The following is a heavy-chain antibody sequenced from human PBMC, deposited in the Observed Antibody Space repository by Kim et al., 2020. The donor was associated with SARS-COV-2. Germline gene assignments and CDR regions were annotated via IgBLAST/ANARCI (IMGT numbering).Heavy chain of an antibody. Sequence: SETLSLTCAVYGGSFSGYYWSWIRQPPGKGLEWIGEINHSGSTNYNPSLKSRVTISVDTSKNQFSLKLSSVTAADTAVYYCARGLLWFGVMGWFDPWGQGTLVTVSS. CDR2: INHSGST. D-gene: IGHD3-10*01. CDR1: GGSFSGYY. J-gene: IGHJ5*02. CDR3: ARGLLWFGVMGWFDP. V-gene: IGHV4-34*01.